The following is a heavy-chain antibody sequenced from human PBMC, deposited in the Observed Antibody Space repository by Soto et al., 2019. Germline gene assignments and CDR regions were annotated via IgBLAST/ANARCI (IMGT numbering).Heavy chain of an antibody. J-gene: IGHJ4*02. D-gene: IGHD3-10*01. CDR2: ISAYNGNT. CDR3: ARGWFGEFVDYFDY. Sequence: ASVKVSCKASGYTFTSYGISWVRQAPGQGLEWMGWISAYNGNTNYAQKVQGRVTMTTDTSTSTAYMELRSLRSDDTAVYYCARGWFGEFVDYFDYWAQGTLVTVSS. CDR1: GYTFTSYG. V-gene: IGHV1-18*01.